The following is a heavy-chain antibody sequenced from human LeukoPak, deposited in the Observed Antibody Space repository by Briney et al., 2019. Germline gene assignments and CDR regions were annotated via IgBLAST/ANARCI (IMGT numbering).Heavy chain of an antibody. Sequence: GGSLRLSCAASGFTFSSYGMHWVRQAPGKGLEWVAFISYDESNKYYADSVKGRFTISRDNSKNTLYLQMNSLRAEDTAVYYCAKDCSGGSCYVGYWGQGTLVTVSS. CDR1: GFTFSSYG. CDR2: ISYDESNK. D-gene: IGHD2-15*01. J-gene: IGHJ4*02. V-gene: IGHV3-30*18. CDR3: AKDCSGGSCYVGY.